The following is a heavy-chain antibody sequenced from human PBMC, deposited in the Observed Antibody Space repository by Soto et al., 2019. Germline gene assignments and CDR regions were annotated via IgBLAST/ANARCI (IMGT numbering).Heavy chain of an antibody. CDR1: GDSISSGSYF. Sequence: SETLSLTCTVSGDSISSGSYFWSWIRQPPGKGLEWIGYIFYRGSTNHNPSLTGRVTFSVDKSKNQFSLKLSSVTAADTAVYYCARDEPSPWGPAVYDWGQGTLVTVSS. D-gene: IGHD2-2*01. V-gene: IGHV4-61*01. CDR3: ARDEPSPWGPAVYD. J-gene: IGHJ4*02. CDR2: IFYRGST.